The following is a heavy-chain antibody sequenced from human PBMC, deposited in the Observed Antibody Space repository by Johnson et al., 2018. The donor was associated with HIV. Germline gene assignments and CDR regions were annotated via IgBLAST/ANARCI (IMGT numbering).Heavy chain of an antibody. Sequence: VQLVESGGGLVQPGGSLRVSCAASGFTFSSYAMHWVRQAPGKGLEWVSVIYSGGSTYYADSVKGRFTISRDNSKNTLYLQMNSLRAEDTAVYYCARSNAFDIWGQGTMVTVSS. V-gene: IGHV3-66*01. CDR2: IYSGGST. J-gene: IGHJ3*02. CDR3: ARSNAFDI. CDR1: GFTFSSYA.